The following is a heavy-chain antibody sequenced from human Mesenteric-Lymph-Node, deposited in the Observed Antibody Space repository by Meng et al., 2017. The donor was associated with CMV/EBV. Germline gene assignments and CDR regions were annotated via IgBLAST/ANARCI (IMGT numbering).Heavy chain of an antibody. CDR1: GFTFSSYS. D-gene: IGHD3-10*01. J-gene: IGHJ6*02. CDR2: IQYDGSNK. V-gene: IGHV3-30*02. Sequence: GGSLRLSCAASGFTFSSYSMHWVRHAPGTGLGWVAFIQYDGSNKYYADSVKGRFTISRDNSKNTLYLQMNSLKAKDAAVYYSAKDRTGYGSRSSAGMEDWGQGTTVTVSS. CDR3: AKDRTGYGSRSSAGMED.